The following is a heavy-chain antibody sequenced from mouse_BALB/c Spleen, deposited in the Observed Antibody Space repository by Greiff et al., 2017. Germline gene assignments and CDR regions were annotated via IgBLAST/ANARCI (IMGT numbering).Heavy chain of an antibody. D-gene: IGHD2-10*01. CDR3: ARAYYGNPYAMDY. J-gene: IGHJ4*01. Sequence: VQLQQSGPSLVKPSQTLSLTCSVTGDSITSGYWNWIRKFPGNKLEYMGYISYSGSTYYNPSLKSRISITRDTSKNQYYLQLNSVTTEDTATYYCARAYYGNPYAMDYWGQGTSVTVSS. CDR1: GDSITSGY. V-gene: IGHV3-8*02. CDR2: ISYSGST.